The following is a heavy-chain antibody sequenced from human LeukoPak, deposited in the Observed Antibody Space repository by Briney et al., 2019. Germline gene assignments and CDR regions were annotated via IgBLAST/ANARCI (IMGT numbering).Heavy chain of an antibody. D-gene: IGHD6-19*01. CDR3: ARFCESSGLMYYYYYYMDV. CDR1: GFTFSSYE. V-gene: IGHV3-48*03. Sequence: GGSLRLSCAASGFTFSSYEMNWVRQAPGKGLEWVSYISSSGSTIYYADSVKGRFTISRDNAKNSLYLQMNSLRAEDTAVYYCARFCESSGLMYYYYYYMDVWGKGTTVTISS. J-gene: IGHJ6*03. CDR2: ISSSGSTI.